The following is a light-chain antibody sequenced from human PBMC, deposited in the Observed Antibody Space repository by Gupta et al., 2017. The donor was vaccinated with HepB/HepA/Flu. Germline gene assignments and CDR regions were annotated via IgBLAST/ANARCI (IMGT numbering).Light chain of an antibody. J-gene: IGKJ2*01. V-gene: IGKV1-39*01. CDR1: LPIATY. CDR2: AAT. CDR3: QQSDNSLYT. Sequence: DIQMTQFPSSLSASVGDRVSITCRASLPIATYVNWYQQKPGKAPNLLVSAATSLQSGVPVRFSGSGSGTDFTLTISRLQPEDFATYYCQQSDNSLYTFGQGTKVEI.